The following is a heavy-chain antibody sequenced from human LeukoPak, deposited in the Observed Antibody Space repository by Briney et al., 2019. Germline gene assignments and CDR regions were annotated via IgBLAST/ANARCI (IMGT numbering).Heavy chain of an antibody. CDR2: IKQDGSEK. J-gene: IGHJ4*02. CDR1: GFTFNNYW. Sequence: GGSLRLSCAASGFTFNNYWMSWVRQAPGKGLEWVGNIKQDGSEKNYVDSVKGRFTISRDNAENSLYLQMNSLRAEDTAVYYCARSGEAGPGGNYWGQGTLVTVSS. V-gene: IGHV3-7*03. CDR3: ARSGEAGPGGNY. D-gene: IGHD6-13*01.